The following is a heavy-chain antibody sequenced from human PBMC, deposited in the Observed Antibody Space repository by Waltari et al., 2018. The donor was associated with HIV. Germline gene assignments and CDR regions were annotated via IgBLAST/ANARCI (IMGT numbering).Heavy chain of an antibody. V-gene: IGHV4-34*01. Sequence: QVQLQQWGAGLLKPSETLSLTCAVYGGSFSGYYWSWIRQPPGKGLEWIGEINHSGSTNYNPSLKSRVTISVDTSKNQFSLKLSSVTAADTAVYYCARVGQWLAPVDYWGQGTLVTVSS. J-gene: IGHJ4*02. CDR2: INHSGST. CDR3: ARVGQWLAPVDY. D-gene: IGHD6-19*01. CDR1: GGSFSGYY.